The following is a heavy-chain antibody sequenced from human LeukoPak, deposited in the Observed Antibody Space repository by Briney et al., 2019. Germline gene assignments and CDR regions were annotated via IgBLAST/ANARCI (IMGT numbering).Heavy chain of an antibody. CDR1: GYTISSGYY. CDR3: ARTKSGGGFFDY. J-gene: IGHJ4*02. Sequence: NPSETLSLTCAVSGYTISSGYYWGWIRQPPGKGLEWIGSIYHSGSTYYSPSLKSRVTISVDTSKNQFSLKLSSVTAADTAVYYCARTKSGGGFFDYWGQGTLVTVSS. CDR2: IYHSGST. V-gene: IGHV4-38-2*01. D-gene: IGHD1-26*01.